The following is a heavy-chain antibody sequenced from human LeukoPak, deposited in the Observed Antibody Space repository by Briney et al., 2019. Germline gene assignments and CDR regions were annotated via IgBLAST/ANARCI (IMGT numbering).Heavy chain of an antibody. CDR3: AGWSRAGYYYGMDV. CDR2: IYYSGST. D-gene: IGHD6-19*01. J-gene: IGHJ6*02. V-gene: IGHV4-59*01. Sequence: SETLSLTCTVSGGSISSYYWSWIRQPPGRGLEWIGYIYYSGSTNYNPSLKSRVTISVDTSKNQFSLKLSSVTAADTAVYYCAGWSRAGYYYGMDVWGQGTTVTVSS. CDR1: GGSISSYY.